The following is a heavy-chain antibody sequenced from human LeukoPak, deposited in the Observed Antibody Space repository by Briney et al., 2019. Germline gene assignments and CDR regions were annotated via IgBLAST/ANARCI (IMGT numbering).Heavy chain of an antibody. CDR2: INTNTGNP. CDR3: ARDWSSSSNGS. CDR1: GYQFISYT. J-gene: IGHJ4*02. V-gene: IGHV7-4-1*02. Sequence: ASVKVSCKASGYQFISYTMSWVRQAPGQGLEWMGWINTNTGNPTYAQGFTGRFVFSLDTSVSTAYLQISSLKAEDTAVYYCARDWSSSSNGSWGQGTLVTVSS. D-gene: IGHD1-1*01.